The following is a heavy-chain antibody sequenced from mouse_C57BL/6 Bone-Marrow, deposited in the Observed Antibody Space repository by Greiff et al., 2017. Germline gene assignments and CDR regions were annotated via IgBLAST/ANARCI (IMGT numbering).Heavy chain of an antibody. D-gene: IGHD1-1*01. CDR2: IHPNSGST. Sequence: QVQLQQPGAELVKPGASVKLSCKASGYTFTSYWTHWVKQRPGQGLEWIGMIHPNSGSTNYNEKFKSKATLTVDKSSSTAYMQLSSLTSEDSAVYYCARSITTVGYAMDYWGQGTSVTVSS. J-gene: IGHJ4*01. CDR3: ARSITTVGYAMDY. V-gene: IGHV1-64*01. CDR1: GYTFTSYW.